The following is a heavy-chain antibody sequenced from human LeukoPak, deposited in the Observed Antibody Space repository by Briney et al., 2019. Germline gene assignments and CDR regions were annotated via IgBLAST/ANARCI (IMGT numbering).Heavy chain of an antibody. V-gene: IGHV3-23*01. CDR2: ISGSGGST. D-gene: IGHD3-16*01. CDR3: AKDYVWGNKPSDY. J-gene: IGHJ4*02. CDR1: GFTFSSYG. Sequence: GGSLRLSCAASGFTFSSYGMSWVRQAPGKGLEWVSAISGSGGSTYYADSVKGRFTISRDNSKNTLYLQMNSLRAEDTAVYYCAKDYVWGNKPSDYWGQGTLVTVSS.